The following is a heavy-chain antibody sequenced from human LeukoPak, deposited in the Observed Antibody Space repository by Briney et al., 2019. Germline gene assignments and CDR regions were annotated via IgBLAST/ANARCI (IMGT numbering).Heavy chain of an antibody. V-gene: IGHV3-30*18. CDR3: AKPLQTTIFTD. Sequence: GGSLRLSCAASGFTFSSYGMHWVRQAPGKGLEWVAVISYDGSNKYYADSVKGRFTISRDNSKNTLYLQMSNLRADDTAVYYCAKPLQTTIFTDWGQGTLVTVSS. CDR1: GFTFSSYG. J-gene: IGHJ4*02. D-gene: IGHD2-21*01. CDR2: ISYDGSNK.